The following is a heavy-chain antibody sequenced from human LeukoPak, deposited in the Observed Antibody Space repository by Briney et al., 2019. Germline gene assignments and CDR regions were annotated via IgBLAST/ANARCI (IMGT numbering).Heavy chain of an antibody. V-gene: IGHV1-8*03. CDR3: ATGGAYEFRDDY. J-gene: IGHJ4*02. D-gene: IGHD3-3*01. CDR2: INPNSGNT. CDR1: GYTFTGYY. Sequence: ASVKVSCKASGYTFTGYYMHWVRQAPGQGLEWMGSINPNSGNTGYAQKFQGRVTITADESTTTSYMELSSLTAEDMAVYYCATGGAYEFRDDYWGQGTLVTVSS.